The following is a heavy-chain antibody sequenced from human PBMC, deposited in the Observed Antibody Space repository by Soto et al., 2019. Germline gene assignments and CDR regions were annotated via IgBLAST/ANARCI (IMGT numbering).Heavy chain of an antibody. CDR3: AKDGGPAYCNSPGCSAEHFDY. J-gene: IGHJ4*02. D-gene: IGHD2-2*01. V-gene: IGHV4-34*01. Sequence: PSETLSLTCAVYGGSFSGYYWSWIRQPPGKGLEWIGEINHSGSTNYNPSLKSRVTISVDTSKNQFSLKLSSVTAADTAVYYCAKDGGPAYCNSPGCSAEHFDYWGQGTQVTVSS. CDR1: GGSFSGYY. CDR2: INHSGST.